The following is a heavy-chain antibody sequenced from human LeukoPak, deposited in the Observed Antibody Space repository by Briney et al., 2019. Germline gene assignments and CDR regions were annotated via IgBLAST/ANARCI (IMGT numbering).Heavy chain of an antibody. Sequence: PSETLSLTCTVSGGSISSSTYYWCWIRQPPGKGLEWIGNLYYSGSTYYNPSLKSRVTISVDTSQNQFSLKLSSVTAADTAVYYCERQAISGYDPPPFDSWGQGTLVTVSS. CDR1: GGSISSSTYY. V-gene: IGHV4-39*01. CDR2: LYYSGST. D-gene: IGHD5-12*01. CDR3: ERQAISGYDPPPFDS. J-gene: IGHJ4*02.